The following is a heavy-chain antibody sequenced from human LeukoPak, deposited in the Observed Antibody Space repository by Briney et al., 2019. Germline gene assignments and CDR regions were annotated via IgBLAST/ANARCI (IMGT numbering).Heavy chain of an antibody. Sequence: GGSLRLSCAASGFTFSSYAMTWVRQAPGKGLEWGSVISGSGGSTYYADSVKGRFTFSRDNSKNTLYLQMNSLRAEDTAVYYCAKKSSGELNRGWYFDYWGQGTLVTVSS. V-gene: IGHV3-23*01. CDR2: ISGSGGST. J-gene: IGHJ4*02. CDR3: AKKSSGELNRGWYFDY. D-gene: IGHD6-25*01. CDR1: GFTFSSYA.